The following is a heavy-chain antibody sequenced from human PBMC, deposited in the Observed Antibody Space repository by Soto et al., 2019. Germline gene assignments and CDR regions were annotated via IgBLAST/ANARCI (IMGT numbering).Heavy chain of an antibody. CDR1: GFSRSTSGVG. J-gene: IGHJ1*01. V-gene: IGHV2-5*01. CDR3: AHSRSVIIAAAGTMEYFQH. CDR2: IYWNDDN. D-gene: IGHD6-13*01. Sequence: QITLKESGPPLVKPTQTLTLTCTFSGFSRSTSGVGVGWIRQPPGKALEWLALIYWNDDNRYSPSVKSRLTITRDTSKNQVVLTMTIMDPVDTATYYCAHSRSVIIAAAGTMEYFQHWGQGTLVTLSS.